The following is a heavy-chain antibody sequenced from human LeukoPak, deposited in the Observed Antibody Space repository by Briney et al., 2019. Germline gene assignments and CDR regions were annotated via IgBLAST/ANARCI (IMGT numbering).Heavy chain of an antibody. J-gene: IGHJ3*02. CDR1: GFTFDDYA. V-gene: IGHV3-9*01. CDR3: AKALSSGYYNSAFDI. Sequence: GGSLRLSCAASGFTFDDYAMHWGRQAPGKGLEGVSGISWNSGSIGYAASVKARFTISRDNAKNSLYLQRNSLSAEDTALYYCAKALSSGYYNSAFDIWGQGTMVTVSS. D-gene: IGHD3-22*01. CDR2: ISWNSGSI.